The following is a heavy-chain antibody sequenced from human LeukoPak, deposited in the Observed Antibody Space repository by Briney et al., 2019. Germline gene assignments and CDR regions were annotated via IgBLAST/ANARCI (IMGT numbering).Heavy chain of an antibody. CDR3: AKDIGTIAVAGGVDY. V-gene: IGHV3-43D*03. Sequence: GGSLRLSCAASGFTFDDYAMHWVRQGPGKGLEWVSLISWDGGSTYYADSVKGRFTISRDNSKNSLYLQMNSLRAEDTALYYCAKDIGTIAVAGGVDYWGQGTLVTFSS. D-gene: IGHD6-19*01. J-gene: IGHJ4*02. CDR1: GFTFDDYA. CDR2: ISWDGGST.